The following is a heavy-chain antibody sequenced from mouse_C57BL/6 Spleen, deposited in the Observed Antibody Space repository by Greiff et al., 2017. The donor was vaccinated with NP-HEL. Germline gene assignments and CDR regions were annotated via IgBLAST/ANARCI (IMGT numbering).Heavy chain of an antibody. D-gene: IGHD1-1*01. V-gene: IGHV1-50*01. Sequence: QVQLQQPGAELVKPGASVKLSCKASGYTFTSYWMQWVKQRPGQGLEWIGEIDTSDSYTNYNQKFKGKATLTVDTSSSTAYMQLSSLTSEDSAVYYCARGDYYGSSLYYFDYWGQGTTLTVSS. CDR1: GYTFTSYW. CDR3: ARGDYYGSSLYYFDY. CDR2: IDTSDSYT. J-gene: IGHJ2*01.